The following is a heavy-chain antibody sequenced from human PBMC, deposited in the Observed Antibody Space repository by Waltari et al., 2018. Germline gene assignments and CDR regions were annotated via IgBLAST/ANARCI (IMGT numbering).Heavy chain of an antibody. V-gene: IGHV4-38-2*02. J-gene: IGHJ4*02. Sequence: QVQLQESGPGLVKPSETLSLTCTVSGYSISSGYYWGWIRQPPGKGLEWIGSIYHSGSTYYNPSLKSRVTKSVDTSKNQFSLKLSSVTAADTAVYYCARGTGGSGLGFDYWGQGTLVTVSS. D-gene: IGHD3-10*01. CDR1: GYSISSGYY. CDR2: IYHSGST. CDR3: ARGTGGSGLGFDY.